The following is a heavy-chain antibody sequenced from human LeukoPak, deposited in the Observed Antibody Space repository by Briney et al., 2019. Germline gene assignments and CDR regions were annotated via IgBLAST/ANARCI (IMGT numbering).Heavy chain of an antibody. CDR2: IYYSGST. Sequence: SETLSLTCTVSGGSISSYYWSWIRQPPGKGLEWIGYIYYSGSTNYYPSLESRVTISVETSTNQFSLKLRSMTAADAAAFYFCSTSGYDQRYFDYWGQGTLVTVSS. CDR3: CSTSGYDQRYFDY. V-gene: IGHV4-59*01. J-gene: IGHJ4*02. D-gene: IGHD3-22*01. CDR1: GGSISSYY.